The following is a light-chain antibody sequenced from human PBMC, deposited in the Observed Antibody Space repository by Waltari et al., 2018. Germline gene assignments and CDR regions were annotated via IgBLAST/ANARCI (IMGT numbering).Light chain of an antibody. V-gene: IGKV3-11*01. J-gene: IGKJ2*01. CDR2: DAS. CDR3: QQRSNWPYT. CDR1: QTVRSY. Sequence: EIVLTQFPATLSLSPGERATLSCRASQTVRSYLAWYQQKPGQAPRLLIFDASSRAPGIPAKFSGSGSGTDFTLTVSNLEPEDFAVYYCQQRSNWPYTFGQGTRVEIK.